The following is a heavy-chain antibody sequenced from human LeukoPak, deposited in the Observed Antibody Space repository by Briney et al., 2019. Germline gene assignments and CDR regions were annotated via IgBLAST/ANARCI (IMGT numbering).Heavy chain of an antibody. CDR3: AKDQQNVVVVAATLIYYDSSVVGTFDY. D-gene: IGHD2-15*01. CDR2: ISGSGGST. J-gene: IGHJ4*02. V-gene: IGHV3-23*01. CDR1: GFTFSSYA. Sequence: GGSLRLSCAASGFTFSSYAMSRVRQAPGKGLEWVSAISGSGGSTYYADSVKGRFTISRDNSKNTLYLQMNSLRAEDTAVYYCAKDQQNVVVVAATLIYYDSSVVGTFDYWGQGTLVTVSS.